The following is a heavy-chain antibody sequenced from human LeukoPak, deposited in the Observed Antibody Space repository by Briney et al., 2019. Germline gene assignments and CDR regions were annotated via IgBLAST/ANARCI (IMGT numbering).Heavy chain of an antibody. CDR3: ARSDSHGSGGHTVFDAFDI. D-gene: IGHD3-10*01. V-gene: IGHV4-59*01. CDR1: GDSISAYY. J-gene: IGHJ3*02. Sequence: SETLSLTCTVSGDSISAYYWSWIRRPPGRGLEWIGYIDDSGNTNYNPSLKTQVTISLDKSKNQFSLQLNFVTAADTAMYYCARSDSHGSGGHTVFDAFDIWGQGTRVTVSS. CDR2: IDDSGNT.